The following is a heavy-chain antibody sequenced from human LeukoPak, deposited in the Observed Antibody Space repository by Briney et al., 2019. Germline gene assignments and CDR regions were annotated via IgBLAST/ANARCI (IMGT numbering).Heavy chain of an antibody. CDR1: GDSVSSNSAA. D-gene: IGHD1-7*01. CDR3: ARDSGNYSPYFDY. J-gene: IGHJ4*02. CDR2: TYYRSKWYN. V-gene: IGHV6-1*01. Sequence: SQTRSLTCAISGDSVSSNSAAWNWIRQSPSRGLEWLGRTYYRSKWYNDYVVSVKSRIIINPDTSKNQFSLQLNSVTPEDTSVYYCARDSGNYSPYFDYWGQGILVTVSS.